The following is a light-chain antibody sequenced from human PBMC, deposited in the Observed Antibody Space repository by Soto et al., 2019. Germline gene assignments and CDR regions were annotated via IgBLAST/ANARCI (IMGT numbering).Light chain of an antibody. CDR1: QTVHNSY. Sequence: EIVLTQSPGALSLSPGERAALSCRASQTVHNSYLAWYQQKPGQPPRLLIYGASNRATGIPDRFSGSGSGTDFTLFISRLEPEDFAVYYCQQFSGSYTFGQGTKVEMK. CDR3: QQFSGSYT. J-gene: IGKJ2*01. V-gene: IGKV3-20*01. CDR2: GAS.